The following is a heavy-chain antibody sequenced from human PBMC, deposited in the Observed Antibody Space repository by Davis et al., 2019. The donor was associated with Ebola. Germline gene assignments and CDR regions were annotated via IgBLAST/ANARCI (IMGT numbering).Heavy chain of an antibody. Sequence: GESPQISCAASGFTFSSYAMSWVRPAPGKGLEWVSGISGSAGSTYYADSVKGRFIITRDNSKNTLYLQMNSLRAEDTAVYYCAKGLVYDISGYHYWGQGTLVTVSS. V-gene: IGHV3-23*01. CDR2: ISGSAGST. CDR3: AKGLVYDISGYHY. D-gene: IGHD3-22*01. CDR1: GFTFSSYA. J-gene: IGHJ4*02.